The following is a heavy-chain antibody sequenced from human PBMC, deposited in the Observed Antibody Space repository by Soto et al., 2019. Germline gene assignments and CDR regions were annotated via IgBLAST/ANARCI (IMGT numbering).Heavy chain of an antibody. CDR2: IKQDGSEK. CDR1: GFTFSSYW. CDR3: ARGALGDYIWGSLPFDY. Sequence: GGSLRLSCAASGFTFSSYWMSWVRQAPGKGLEWVANIKQDGSEKYYVDSVKGRFTISRDNAKNSLYLQMNSLRAEDTAVYYCARGALGDYIWGSLPFDYWGQGTLVTVSS. V-gene: IGHV3-7*01. D-gene: IGHD3-16*01. J-gene: IGHJ4*02.